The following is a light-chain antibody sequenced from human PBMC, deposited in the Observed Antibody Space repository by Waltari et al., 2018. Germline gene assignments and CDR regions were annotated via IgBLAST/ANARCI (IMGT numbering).Light chain of an antibody. CDR3: QQRSNWPYT. Sequence: EIVLTQSPATLSLSPGARVTLSCRASQTVRSYLAWYQQKPGQAPRLLIFDASSRATGSPAKFSGSGSGTDFTLTVSNLDPEDFAVYYCQQRSNWPYTFGQGTRVEIK. V-gene: IGKV3-11*01. J-gene: IGKJ2*01. CDR2: DAS. CDR1: QTVRSY.